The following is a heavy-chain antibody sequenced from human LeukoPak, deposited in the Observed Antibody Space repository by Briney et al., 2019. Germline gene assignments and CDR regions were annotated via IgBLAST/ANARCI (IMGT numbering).Heavy chain of an antibody. V-gene: IGHV4-59*01. J-gene: IGHJ2*01. D-gene: IGHD3-10*01. CDR1: GSSISSYY. CDR3: ARNTRVKYGSGSWLWYFDL. Sequence: PSETLSLTCTVSGSSISSYYWSWIRQPPGKGLEWIGYIYYSGSTNYNPSLKSRVTISVDTSKNQFSLKLCSVTAADTAVYYCARNTRVKYGSGSWLWYFDLWGRGTLVTVSS. CDR2: IYYSGST.